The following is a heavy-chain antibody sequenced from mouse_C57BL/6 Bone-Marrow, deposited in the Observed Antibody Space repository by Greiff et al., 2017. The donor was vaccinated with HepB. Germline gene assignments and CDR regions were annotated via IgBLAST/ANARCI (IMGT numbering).Heavy chain of an antibody. CDR2: ISNGGGST. J-gene: IGHJ4*01. Sequence: EVMLVESGGGLVQPGGSLKLSCAASGFTFSDYYMYWVRQTPEKRLEWVAYISNGGGSTYYPDTVKGRFTISRDNAKNTLYLQMSRLKSEDTAMYYCARRAYYGARAMDYWGQGTSVTVSS. CDR1: GFTFSDYY. V-gene: IGHV5-12*01. CDR3: ARRAYYGARAMDY. D-gene: IGHD2-10*01.